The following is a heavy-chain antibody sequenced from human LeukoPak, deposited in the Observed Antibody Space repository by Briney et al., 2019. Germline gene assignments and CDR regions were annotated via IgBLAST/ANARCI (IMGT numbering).Heavy chain of an antibody. Sequence: ASVKVSCKASGYTFTSYWIQWVRQAPGQGLEWMGLINPDGGSTAYAHRFQGRFIMTRDTSTSTAYMDLSSLRSEDTAVYHCARAPRNSSTMLDFWGQGTLVTISS. J-gene: IGHJ4*02. D-gene: IGHD6-13*01. CDR1: GYTFTSYW. CDR3: ARAPRNSSTMLDF. V-gene: IGHV1-46*01. CDR2: INPDGGST.